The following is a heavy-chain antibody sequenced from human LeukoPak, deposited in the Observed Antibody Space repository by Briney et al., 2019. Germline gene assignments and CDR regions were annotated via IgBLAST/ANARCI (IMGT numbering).Heavy chain of an antibody. J-gene: IGHJ4*02. CDR3: ARHGDAFIYGLSPDY. CDR1: GYSFTSYW. V-gene: IGHV5-51*01. D-gene: IGHD2/OR15-2a*01. CDR2: IYPGDSDT. Sequence: GESLLISCKGCGYSFTSYWSCCVRQMAGEVLEWVGIIYPGDSDTRYSPSFQGQVTISADKAISTAYLQWSSLKASDTAMYYCARHGDAFIYGLSPDYWGEGALVTVSS.